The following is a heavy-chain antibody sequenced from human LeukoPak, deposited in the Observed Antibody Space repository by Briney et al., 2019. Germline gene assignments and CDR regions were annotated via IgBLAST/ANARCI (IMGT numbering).Heavy chain of an antibody. CDR1: GGSFSGYY. CDR2: INHSGST. Sequence: PSETLSLTCAVYGGSFSGYYWSWLRQPPRKGLEWLGEINHSGSTNYNPSLKSRVTISVDTSKNQFSLKLSSVTAADTAVYYCARGRSLGYCSSTSCYTFIGYWGQGTLVTVSS. CDR3: ARGRSLGYCSSTSCYTFIGY. D-gene: IGHD2-2*02. V-gene: IGHV4-34*01. J-gene: IGHJ4*02.